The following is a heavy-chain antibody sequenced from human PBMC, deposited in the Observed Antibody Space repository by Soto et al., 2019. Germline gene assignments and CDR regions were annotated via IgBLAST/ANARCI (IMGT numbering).Heavy chain of an antibody. V-gene: IGHV3-30*18. Sequence: QVQLVESGGGVVQPGRSLRLSCAASGFTFSSYGMHWVRQAPGKGLEWVAVISYDGSNKYYADSVKGRFTISRDNSKNTLYLQMNSLRAEDTAVYYCAKDGGKWELNDYYYCGMDVWGQGTTVTVSS. J-gene: IGHJ6*02. D-gene: IGHD1-26*01. CDR2: ISYDGSNK. CDR1: GFTFSSYG. CDR3: AKDGGKWELNDYYYCGMDV.